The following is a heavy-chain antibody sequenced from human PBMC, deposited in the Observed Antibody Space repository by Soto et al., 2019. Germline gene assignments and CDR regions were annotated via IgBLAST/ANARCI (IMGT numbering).Heavy chain of an antibody. CDR3: ARERDTCGFDY. J-gene: IGHJ4*02. Sequence: SETLSLTCAVSGGSISSGGYSWSWIRQPPGKGLEWIGYIYHSGSTYYNPSLKSRVTISVDRSKNQFSLKLSSVTAADTAVYYCARERDTCGFDYWGQGTLVTVSS. V-gene: IGHV4-30-2*01. CDR1: GGSISSGGYS. CDR2: IYHSGST. D-gene: IGHD2-21*01.